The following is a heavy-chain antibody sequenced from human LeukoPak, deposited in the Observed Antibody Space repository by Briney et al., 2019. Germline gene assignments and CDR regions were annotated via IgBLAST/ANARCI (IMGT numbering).Heavy chain of an antibody. V-gene: IGHV3-11*04. Sequence: GGSLRLSCAASGFTFSDYYMSWIRQAPGKGLEWVSYISSSGSTIYYADSVKGRFTISRDNAKNSLYLQMNSLRAEDTAVYYCAHYSSSWYSLDDAFDIWGQGTMVTVSS. CDR2: ISSSGSTI. CDR3: AHYSSSWYSLDDAFDI. CDR1: GFTFSDYY. D-gene: IGHD6-13*01. J-gene: IGHJ3*02.